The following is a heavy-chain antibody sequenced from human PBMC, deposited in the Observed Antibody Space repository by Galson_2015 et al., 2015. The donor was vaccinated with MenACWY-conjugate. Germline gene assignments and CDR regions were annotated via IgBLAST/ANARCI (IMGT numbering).Heavy chain of an antibody. Sequence: SLRLSCADSRLTFGNYYMSWIRQAPGKGLEWISFTSSGGSKTNYADSVKGRFTISRDNVKNSLYLQMNSLKIDDTAIYYCARHSTDLSLDSWGQRTLVTVAS. CDR2: TSSGGSKT. V-gene: IGHV3-11*06. CDR1: RLTFGNYY. CDR3: ARHSTDLSLDS. D-gene: IGHD1-26*01. J-gene: IGHJ4*02.